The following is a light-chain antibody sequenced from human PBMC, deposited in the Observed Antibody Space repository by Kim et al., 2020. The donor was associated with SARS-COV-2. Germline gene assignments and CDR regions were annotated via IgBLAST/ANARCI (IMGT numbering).Light chain of an antibody. Sequence: PASIPCRSRQSLAYSDGNIYLNWFHQRPGQSPRRLIYKVSKRDSGVPDRFSGSGSGTDFTLQISRVEAEDVGVYYCMQGTHWPFTFGPGTKVDIK. CDR2: KVS. V-gene: IGKV2-30*01. CDR1: QSLAYSDGNIY. CDR3: MQGTHWPFT. J-gene: IGKJ3*01.